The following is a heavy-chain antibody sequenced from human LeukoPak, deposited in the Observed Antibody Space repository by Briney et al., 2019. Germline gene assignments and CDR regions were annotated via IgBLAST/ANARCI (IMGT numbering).Heavy chain of an antibody. J-gene: IGHJ4*02. CDR2: ISGSGGST. CDR1: GFTFSNYA. V-gene: IGHV3-23*01. Sequence: GGSLRLSCAASGFTFSNYAINWVRQAPGKGLEWVSAISGSGGSTYYADSVKGRFTISRDNSKNTLYLQMNSLRAEDTAVYYCAKSDCSSTSCYTPFDYWGQGTLVTVSS. CDR3: AKSDCSSTSCYTPFDY. D-gene: IGHD2-2*02.